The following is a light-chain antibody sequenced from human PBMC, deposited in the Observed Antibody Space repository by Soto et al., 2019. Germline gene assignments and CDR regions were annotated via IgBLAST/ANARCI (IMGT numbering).Light chain of an antibody. V-gene: IGLV1-44*01. Sequence: HSVLTQSPSASGTPGQRVTISCSGSISNIGSNTVNWYQQLPGTAPKLPIYTNNQRPSGVPDRFSGSKSGTSASLAISGLQSEDEADYYCAAWDDSLHGRGFGTGTKVTVL. CDR3: AAWDDSLHGRG. CDR1: ISNIGSNT. CDR2: TNN. J-gene: IGLJ1*01.